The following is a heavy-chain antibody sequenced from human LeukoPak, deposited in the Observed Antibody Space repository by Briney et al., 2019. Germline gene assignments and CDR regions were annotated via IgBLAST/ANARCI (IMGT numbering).Heavy chain of an antibody. CDR1: GFTFSSYN. J-gene: IGHJ1*01. CDR3: ARDPPSFQH. V-gene: IGHV3-21*01. CDR2: ISVGSGYI. Sequence: GVSLRLACAASGFTFSSYNMNWVRQAPGKGLEWVSSISVGSGYIYYADSVKGRFTISRDNAKNSLYLQMNNLRAEDTAVYYCARDPPSFQHWGQGTLVTVSS.